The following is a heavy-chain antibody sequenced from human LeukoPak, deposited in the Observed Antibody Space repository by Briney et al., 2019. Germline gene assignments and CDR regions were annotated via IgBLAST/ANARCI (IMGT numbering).Heavy chain of an antibody. V-gene: IGHV3-30*02. CDR2: IRYDGTNK. J-gene: IGHJ4*02. CDR1: GFTFTYYA. D-gene: IGHD5-18*01. CDR3: AKARTRGYSYGSFDC. Sequence: GGSLRLSCAASGFTFTYYAIHWVRQAPGKGLEWVAFIRYDGTNKNYADSVKGRFTISRDNSKNTLYLQMNSLRVEDTAVYYCAKARTRGYSYGSFDCWGQGTLVTVSS.